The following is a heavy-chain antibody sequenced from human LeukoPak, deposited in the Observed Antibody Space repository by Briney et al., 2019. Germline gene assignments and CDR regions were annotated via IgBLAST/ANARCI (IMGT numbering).Heavy chain of an antibody. D-gene: IGHD2-15*01. CDR3: ARDWCIGGSCYTFDY. J-gene: IGHJ4*02. V-gene: IGHV1-2*02. Sequence: ASVKVSCKASGYTFTGYYMHWVRQAPGQGLEWMGWINPNSGGTNYAQKFQGRVTMTRDTSISTAYMELSRLRSDDTAVYYCARDWCIGGSCYTFDYWGQGTVVTVSS. CDR1: GYTFTGYY. CDR2: INPNSGGT.